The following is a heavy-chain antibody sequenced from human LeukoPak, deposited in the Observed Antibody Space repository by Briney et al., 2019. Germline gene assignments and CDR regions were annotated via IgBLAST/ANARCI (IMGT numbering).Heavy chain of an antibody. V-gene: IGHV3-30-3*01. Sequence: GGSLRLSCAASGFTFSSYAMHWVRQAPGKGLEWGAVISSDGNNKYYADSVKGRFTISRDNSKNTLYLQMNSLRAEDTAVYYCARDEYLWVVIQLGLFDYWGQGTLVTVSS. CDR3: ARDEYLWVVIQLGLFDY. D-gene: IGHD2-2*01. CDR1: GFTFSSYA. CDR2: ISSDGNNK. J-gene: IGHJ4*02.